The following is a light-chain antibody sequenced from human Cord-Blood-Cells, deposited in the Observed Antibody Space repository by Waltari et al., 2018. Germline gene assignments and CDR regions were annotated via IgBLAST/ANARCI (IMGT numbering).Light chain of an antibody. J-gene: IGLJ2*01. CDR3: SSYTSSSTLGV. CDR1: RSDVGGYNY. Sequence: QSALTQPASVSGSPGPSITISCTGTRSDVGGYNYVSWYQQHPGKAPKLMIYDVSNRPSGVSNRFSGSKSGNTASLTISGLQAEDEAEYYCSSYTSSSTLGVFGGGTKLTVL. CDR2: DVS. V-gene: IGLV2-14*01.